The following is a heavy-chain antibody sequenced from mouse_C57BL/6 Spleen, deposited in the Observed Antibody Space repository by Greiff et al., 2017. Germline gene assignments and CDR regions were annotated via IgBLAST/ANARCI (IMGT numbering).Heavy chain of an antibody. J-gene: IGHJ2*01. CDR3: ARFGFDY. V-gene: IGHV1-72*01. CDR1: GYTFTSYW. Sequence: QVQLQQPGAELVKPGASVKLSCKASGYTFTSYWMHWVKQRPGRGLEWIGRIDPNSGGTTSNEKFKSKATLTVDKPARSDYKPLSSLTSEDSAVYYCARFGFDYWGQGTTLTVSS. CDR2: IDPNSGGT.